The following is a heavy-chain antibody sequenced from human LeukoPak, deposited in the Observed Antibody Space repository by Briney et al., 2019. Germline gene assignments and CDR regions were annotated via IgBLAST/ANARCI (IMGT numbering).Heavy chain of an antibody. CDR2: IKQDGSEK. J-gene: IGHJ6*04. D-gene: IGHD3-10*02. CDR1: GFTFSSYW. CDR3: AELGITMIGGV. V-gene: IGHV3-7*01. Sequence: GGSLRLSCAASGFTFSSYWMSWVRQDPGKGLEGVANIKQDGSEKYYVDSVKGRFTISRDNAKNSLYLQMNSLRAEDTAVYYCAELGITMIGGVWGKGTTVTISS.